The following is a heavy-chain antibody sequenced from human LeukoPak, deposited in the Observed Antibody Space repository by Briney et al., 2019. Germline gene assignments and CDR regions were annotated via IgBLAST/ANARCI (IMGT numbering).Heavy chain of an antibody. J-gene: IGHJ5*02. D-gene: IGHD1-14*01. CDR3: ARGPRNDP. CDR1: GYPFTTYE. Sequence: ASVKVSCKTSGYPFTTYEINWARQAAGQGLEWMGWVRPDTGYADYAQKFQGRVTMTSDTSIGTAYMELSSLRSDDTAVYFCARGPRNDPWGQGTLVTVSS. CDR2: VRPDTGYA. V-gene: IGHV1-8*01.